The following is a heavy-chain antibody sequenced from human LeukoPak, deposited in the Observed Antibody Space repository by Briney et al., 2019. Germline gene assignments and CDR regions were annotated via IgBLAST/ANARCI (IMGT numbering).Heavy chain of an antibody. CDR3: AKEKCSTILTGYCPFDY. J-gene: IGHJ4*02. V-gene: IGHV3-23*01. CDR1: GFTFSSYS. Sequence: GGSLRLSCAASGFTFSSYSMSWVRQAPGKGLEWVSVISSNGDDTYYTDSVKGRFTISRDNSKNMLYLQMNSLRAEDTAVYYCAKEKCSTILTGYCPFDYWGQETLVTVSS. D-gene: IGHD3-9*01. CDR2: ISSNGDDT.